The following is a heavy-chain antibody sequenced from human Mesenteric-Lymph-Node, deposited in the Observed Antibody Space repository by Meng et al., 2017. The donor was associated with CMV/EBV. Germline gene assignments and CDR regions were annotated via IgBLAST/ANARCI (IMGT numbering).Heavy chain of an antibody. CDR3: ARDNVNPEGFDP. CDR2: INPNSGVS. V-gene: IGHV1-2*06. D-gene: IGHD2/OR15-2a*01. Sequence: QVQLVQPRAEVGKPGASARVSCKAFGYTFTDFYIHWVRQAPGQGLEWMGRINPNSGVSNSAQNFQGRVTMTRDTSISTAYMELGRLTSDDTAVYYCARDNVNPEGFDPWGQGTLVTVSS. J-gene: IGHJ5*02. CDR1: GYTFTDFY.